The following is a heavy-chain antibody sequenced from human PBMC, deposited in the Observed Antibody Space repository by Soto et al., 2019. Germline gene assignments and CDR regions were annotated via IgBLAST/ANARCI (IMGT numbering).Heavy chain of an antibody. CDR1: GVSSSSNG. D-gene: IGHD3-9*01. Sequence: PGGSPRLSCAASGVSSSSNGMHWVRRAPGKGLEWVAVIWYDGSNKYYADSVKGRFTISRDSSKNTLYLQMNSLRAEDTAVYYCAREGYDILTGYPLRDFDYWGQGT. CDR3: AREGYDILTGYPLRDFDY. CDR2: IWYDGSNK. J-gene: IGHJ4*02. V-gene: IGHV3-33*01.